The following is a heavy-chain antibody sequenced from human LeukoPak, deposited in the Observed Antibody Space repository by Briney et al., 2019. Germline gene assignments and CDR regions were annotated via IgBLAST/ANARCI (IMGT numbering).Heavy chain of an antibody. CDR1: GYTFTSYG. J-gene: IGHJ4*02. CDR2: ISAYSGNT. D-gene: IGHD3-22*01. CDR3: ARAARPYYYDSSGAFSDY. Sequence: ASVKVSCKASGYTFTSYGISWVRQAPGQGLEWMGWISAYSGNTNYAQKLQGRVTMTTDTSTSTAYMELRSLRSDDTAVYYCARAARPYYYDSSGAFSDYWGQGTLVTVSS. V-gene: IGHV1-18*01.